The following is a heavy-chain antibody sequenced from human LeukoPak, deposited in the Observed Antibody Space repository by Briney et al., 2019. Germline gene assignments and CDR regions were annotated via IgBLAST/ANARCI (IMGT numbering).Heavy chain of an antibody. Sequence: SETLSLTCAVSGGSISSYYWSWIRQPPGKGLEWIGYIYYSGSTNYNPSLKSRVTISVDTSKNQFSLKLSSVTAADTAVYYCARVPYCGGDCYPHPRAFDIWGQGTMVTVSS. CDR2: IYYSGST. D-gene: IGHD2-21*02. V-gene: IGHV4-59*01. CDR3: ARVPYCGGDCYPHPRAFDI. J-gene: IGHJ3*02. CDR1: GGSISSYY.